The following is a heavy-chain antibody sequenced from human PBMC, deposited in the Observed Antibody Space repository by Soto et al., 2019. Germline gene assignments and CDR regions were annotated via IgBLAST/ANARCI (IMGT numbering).Heavy chain of an antibody. CDR1: GFTFSTYG. CDR3: AKDFSGGLTYAFDI. Sequence: GGSLRLSCAASGFTFSTYGMTWVRQAPGKGLEWVSAISGSGDSTYYADSVKGRFTISRDNSKNTLYLQMNSLRAEDTAAYYCAKDFSGGLTYAFDIWGQRTMVTVSS. V-gene: IGHV3-23*01. CDR2: ISGSGDST. J-gene: IGHJ3*02. D-gene: IGHD2-8*02.